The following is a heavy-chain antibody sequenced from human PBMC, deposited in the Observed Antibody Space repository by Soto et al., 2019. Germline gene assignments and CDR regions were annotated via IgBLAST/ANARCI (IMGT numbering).Heavy chain of an antibody. D-gene: IGHD3-3*01. CDR2: ISSSSSYI. J-gene: IGHJ3*02. CDR1: GFTFSSYS. CDR3: ARDTGPYDFWSGYSASDAFDI. Sequence: VGSLRLSCAASGFTFSSYSMNWVRQAPGKGLEWVSSISSSSSYIYYADSVKGRFTISRDNAKNSLYLQMNSLRAEDTAVYYCARDTGPYDFWSGYSASDAFDIWGQGTMVTVSS. V-gene: IGHV3-21*01.